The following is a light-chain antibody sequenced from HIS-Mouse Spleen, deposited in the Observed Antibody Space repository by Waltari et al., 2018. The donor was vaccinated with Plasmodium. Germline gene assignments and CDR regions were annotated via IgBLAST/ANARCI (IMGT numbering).Light chain of an antibody. Sequence: EIVMTQSPATLSVSPGERATLSCRASQSVSSNLAWYQQKPGQAPRLLIYGASTRATGSPARFSGSGSGTEFTLTISSLQSEDCAVYYCQQYNNWSFTFGPGTKVDIK. CDR1: QSVSSN. J-gene: IGKJ3*01. CDR2: GAS. CDR3: QQYNNWSFT. V-gene: IGKV3-15*01.